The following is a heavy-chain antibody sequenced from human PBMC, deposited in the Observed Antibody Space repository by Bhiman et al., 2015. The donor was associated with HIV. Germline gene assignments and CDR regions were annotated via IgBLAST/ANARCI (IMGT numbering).Heavy chain of an antibody. CDR1: GFTFSRYS. CDR2: INQHGSET. J-gene: IGHJ4*02. CDR3: AKGLSAFPLRGPYYFDY. V-gene: IGHV3-7*03. D-gene: IGHD2-15*01. Sequence: EVQLEESGGDLVQPGGSLRVTCATSGFTFSRYSMGWVRQAPGKGLEWVANINQHGSETFYVDSVRGRFTISRDNTKNTLFLQMTSLSAEDTALYYCAKGLSAFPLRGPYYFDYWGLGTLVTVSS.